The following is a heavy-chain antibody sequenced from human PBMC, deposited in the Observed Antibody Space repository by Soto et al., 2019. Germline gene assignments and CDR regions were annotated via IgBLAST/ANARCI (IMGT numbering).Heavy chain of an antibody. V-gene: IGHV3-30*18. CDR1: GFTFSSYG. Sequence: QVQLVESGGGVVQPGRSLRLSCAASGFTFSSYGMHWVRQAPGKGLEWVAVISYDGSNKYYADSVKGRFTISRDNSKNTLYLQMNSLRAEGMAVYYCAKEDAWFREFAFDYWGPGNLVNVSS. J-gene: IGHJ4*02. D-gene: IGHD3-10*01. CDR2: ISYDGSNK. CDR3: AKEDAWFREFAFDY.